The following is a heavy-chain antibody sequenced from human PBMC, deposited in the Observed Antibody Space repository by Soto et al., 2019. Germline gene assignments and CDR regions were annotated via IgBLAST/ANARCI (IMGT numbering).Heavy chain of an antibody. J-gene: IGHJ4*02. Sequence: SETLSLTCTVSGGSISSGGYYWSWIRQHPGKGLEWIGYIYYSGSTYYNPSLKSRVTISVDTSKNQFSLKLSSVTAADTAVYYCATSGSYPYYFDYWGQGTLVTVS. CDR2: IYYSGST. CDR3: ATSGSYPYYFDY. V-gene: IGHV4-31*03. D-gene: IGHD1-26*01. CDR1: GGSISSGGYY.